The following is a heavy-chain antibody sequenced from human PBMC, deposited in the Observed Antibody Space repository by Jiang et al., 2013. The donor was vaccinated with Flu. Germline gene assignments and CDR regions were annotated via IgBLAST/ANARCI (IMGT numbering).Heavy chain of an antibody. D-gene: IGHD2-15*01. J-gene: IGHJ4*02. CDR3: ARQGVEGDYFDY. CDR2: IYYSGST. CDR1: GGSISFYY. Sequence: GLVKPSETLSLTCTVSGGSISFYYWSWVRQPPGKGLEWMGHIYYSGSTNYNPSLKSRVTISVDTSKNQFSLRLSSVTAADTAVYYCARQGVEGDYFDYWGQGTLVTVSS. V-gene: IGHV4-59*08.